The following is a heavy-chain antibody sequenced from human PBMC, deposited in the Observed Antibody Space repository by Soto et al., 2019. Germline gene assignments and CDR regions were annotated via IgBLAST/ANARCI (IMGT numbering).Heavy chain of an antibody. Sequence: GGSLRLSCAASGFTFSSYWMSWVRQAPGRGLEWVANIKQDGSEKYYVDSVKGRFTISRDNAKNSLYLQMNSLRAEDTVEYYCAREGGGSLQSYAFDIWGQGTMVTVSS. CDR2: IKQDGSEK. CDR3: AREGGGSLQSYAFDI. D-gene: IGHD2-15*01. V-gene: IGHV3-7*01. CDR1: GFTFSSYW. J-gene: IGHJ3*02.